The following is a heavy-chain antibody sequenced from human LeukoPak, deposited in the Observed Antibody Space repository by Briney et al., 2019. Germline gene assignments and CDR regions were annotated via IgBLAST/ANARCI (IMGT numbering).Heavy chain of an antibody. CDR1: GFTFSSYS. D-gene: IGHD6-13*01. J-gene: IGHJ1*01. CDR3: ARGVIVAAAGTEYFQH. Sequence: PGGSLRLSCAASGFTFSSYSMNWVRQAPGKGLECVSYISSISSYIYYADSVKGRFTISRDNAKKSLYMQMNSLRAEDTAVYYCARGVIVAAAGTEYFQHWGQGTLVTVSS. CDR2: ISSISSYI. V-gene: IGHV3-21*01.